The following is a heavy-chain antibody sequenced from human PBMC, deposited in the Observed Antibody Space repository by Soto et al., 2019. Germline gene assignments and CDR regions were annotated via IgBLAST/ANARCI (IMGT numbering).Heavy chain of an antibody. CDR2: ISSSSSYI. CDR3: ARVVLRYFDWSLDLWGMDV. Sequence: GGSLRLSCAASGFTFSSYSMNWVRQAPGKGLEWVSSISSSSSYIYYADSVKGRFTISRDNAKNSLYLQMNSLRAEDTAVYYCARVVLRYFDWSLDLWGMDVWGQGTTVTVSS. V-gene: IGHV3-21*01. D-gene: IGHD3-9*01. J-gene: IGHJ6*02. CDR1: GFTFSSYS.